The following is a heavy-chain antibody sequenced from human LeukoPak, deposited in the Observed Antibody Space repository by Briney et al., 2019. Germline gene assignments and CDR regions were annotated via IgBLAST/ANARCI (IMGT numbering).Heavy chain of an antibody. V-gene: IGHV4-4*02. CDR1: GGSISSSNW. Sequence: SETLSLTCAVSGGSISSSNWWSWVRQPPGKGLEWIGEIYHSGSTNYNPSLKSRVTISVDTSKNQFSLKLSSVTAADTAVYYCARVLRYFDWLYMGPPNYYYYYMDVWGKGTTVTVSS. CDR2: IYHSGST. D-gene: IGHD3-9*01. J-gene: IGHJ6*03. CDR3: ARVLRYFDWLYMGPPNYYYYYMDV.